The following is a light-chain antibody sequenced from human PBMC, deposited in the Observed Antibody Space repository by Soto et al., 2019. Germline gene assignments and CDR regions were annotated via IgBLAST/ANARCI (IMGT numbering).Light chain of an antibody. CDR2: NNN. V-gene: IGLV1-44*01. J-gene: IGLJ3*02. CDR3: AAWDDSLNGWV. CDR1: SSNIGSNT. Sequence: QSVLTQPPSASGTPEQRVTISCSGSSSNIGSNTVNWYRQLPGTAPKLLIYNNNQRPSGVPARFSGSKSGTSASLAISGLQSEDEADYYCAAWDDSLNGWVFGGGTKVTVL.